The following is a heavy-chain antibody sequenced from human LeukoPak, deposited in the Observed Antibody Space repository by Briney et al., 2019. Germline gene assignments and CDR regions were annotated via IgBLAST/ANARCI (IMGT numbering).Heavy chain of an antibody. CDR3: TTGAAGN. J-gene: IGHJ4*02. CDR1: GFTVSSNY. V-gene: IGHV3-15*01. Sequence: PGGSLRLSCAASGFTVSSNYMSWVRQAPGKGLEWVGRIRSKTDGGTTDYAAPVKGRFTISRDDSKNTLYLQMNSLKTEDTAVYYCTTGAAGNWGQGTLVTVSS. D-gene: IGHD2-15*01. CDR2: IRSKTDGGTT.